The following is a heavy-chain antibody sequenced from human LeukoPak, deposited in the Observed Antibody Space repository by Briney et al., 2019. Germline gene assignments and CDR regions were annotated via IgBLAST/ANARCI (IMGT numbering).Heavy chain of an antibody. Sequence: GGSLRLSCAASGFTFSTYTMSWVRQAPGKGLEWVSAISNSRTTYYADSVKGRFTISRGNSKNPPYLQMNSLRAEDTALYYCAKGGRDTDYWGQGTLVTVSS. J-gene: IGHJ4*02. CDR1: GFTFSTYT. D-gene: IGHD5-24*01. CDR3: AKGGRDTDY. V-gene: IGHV3-23*01. CDR2: ISNSRTT.